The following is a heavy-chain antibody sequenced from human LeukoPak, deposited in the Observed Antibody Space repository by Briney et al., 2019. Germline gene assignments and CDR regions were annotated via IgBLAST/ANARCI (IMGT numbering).Heavy chain of an antibody. J-gene: IGHJ4*02. D-gene: IGHD5-12*01. Sequence: SQTLSLTCNVSGGSISSDGYYWTWIRQLPGKGLEWIGHIYYSGGTSYNPSLKSRVIISVDTSKNQFSLKLSSVTAADTAVYYCARDEYSGSGTFDYWGQGTLVTVSS. CDR2: IYYSGGT. V-gene: IGHV4-31*03. CDR3: ARDEYSGSGTFDY. CDR1: GGSISSDGYY.